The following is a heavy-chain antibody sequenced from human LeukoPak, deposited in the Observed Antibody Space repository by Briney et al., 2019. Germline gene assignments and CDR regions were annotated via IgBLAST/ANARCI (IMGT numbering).Heavy chain of an antibody. D-gene: IGHD6-13*01. Sequence: PSETLSLTCTVSGGSISSYYWSWIRQPPGKGLEWIGYIYYSGSTNYNPSLKSRVTISVDTSKNQFSLKLSSVTAADTAVYYCARVGESSIWYPQGAFDIWGQGTMVTVSS. CDR2: IYYSGST. J-gene: IGHJ3*02. CDR3: ARVGESSIWYPQGAFDI. V-gene: IGHV4-59*01. CDR1: GGSISSYY.